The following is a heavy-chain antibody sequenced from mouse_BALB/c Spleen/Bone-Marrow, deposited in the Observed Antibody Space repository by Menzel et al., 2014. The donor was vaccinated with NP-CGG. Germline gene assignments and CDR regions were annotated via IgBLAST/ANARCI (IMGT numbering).Heavy chain of an antibody. V-gene: IGHV2-4-1*01. Sequence: GQLQQAGPGLVQSSQRLSIPCTVSGLSLNSYGVYWVCLSPGKGLGWLGVIWNIGTTDYNAAFISRLSITKDNSKSQVFFKMNSLKADDTAIYYCASEFAYWGQGTLVTVSA. J-gene: IGHJ3*01. CDR3: ASEFAY. CDR1: GLSLNSYG. CDR2: IWNIGTT.